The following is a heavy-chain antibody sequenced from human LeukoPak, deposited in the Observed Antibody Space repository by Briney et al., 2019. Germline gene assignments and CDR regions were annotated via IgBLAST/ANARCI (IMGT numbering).Heavy chain of an antibody. Sequence: SVKVSCKASGGTFSTYAISWVRQAPGQGLEWMGGIIPVFDKANYAQKFQDRVTITADDSTTTAYMELSSLTSEDTAIYYCARLGHCRETNCYSDFYYMDVWGKGTTVIVSS. D-gene: IGHD2-2*02. J-gene: IGHJ6*03. CDR3: ARLGHCRETNCYSDFYYMDV. V-gene: IGHV1-69*13. CDR1: GGTFSTYA. CDR2: IIPVFDKA.